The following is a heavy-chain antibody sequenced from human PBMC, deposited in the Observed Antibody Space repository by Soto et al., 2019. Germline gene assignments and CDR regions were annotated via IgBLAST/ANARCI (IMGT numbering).Heavy chain of an antibody. CDR1: GFTFSSYS. CDR2: ITSSSNYI. Sequence: EVQLVESGGGLVKPGGSLRLSCAASGFTFSSYSMNWVRQAPGKGLEWVSSITSSSNYIHYGDSVKGRFTISRDNAQSSLYLQINSLRGEDTAVYYCARDTNFYASGSGVDYWGQGTLVTVSS. CDR3: ARDTNFYASGSGVDY. V-gene: IGHV3-21*01. D-gene: IGHD3-10*01. J-gene: IGHJ4*02.